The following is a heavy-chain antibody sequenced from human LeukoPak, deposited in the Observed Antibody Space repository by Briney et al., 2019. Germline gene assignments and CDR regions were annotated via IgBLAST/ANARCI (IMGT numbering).Heavy chain of an antibody. V-gene: IGHV4-34*01. CDR3: ATHSSTYYWFDY. CDR1: GGSFSDYY. D-gene: IGHD3-22*01. Sequence: SETLSLTCGVYGGSFSDYYLTWIRQPPEKGLEWIGEIKPSGSINYNPSLKSRVTISVDTSKNQFSLKLSSVTAADTAVYYCATHSSTYYWFDYWGQGTLVTVSS. J-gene: IGHJ4*02. CDR2: IKPSGSI.